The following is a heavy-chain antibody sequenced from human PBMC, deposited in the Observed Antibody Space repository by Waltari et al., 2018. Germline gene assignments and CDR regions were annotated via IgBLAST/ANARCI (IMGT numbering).Heavy chain of an antibody. CDR3: AKNGLYTGTTSSPWDYYYYMDV. V-gene: IGHV3-43D*04. Sequence: EVQLVESGGVVVQPGGSLRLSCAASGFTFDDYAMHWVRQAPGKGLEWVSLIRWDGGSTYYADSVKGRFTISRDNSKNSLYLQMNSLRAEDTALYYCAKNGLYTGTTSSPWDYYYYMDVWGKGTTVTVSS. D-gene: IGHD1-1*01. J-gene: IGHJ6*03. CDR2: IRWDGGST. CDR1: GFTFDDYA.